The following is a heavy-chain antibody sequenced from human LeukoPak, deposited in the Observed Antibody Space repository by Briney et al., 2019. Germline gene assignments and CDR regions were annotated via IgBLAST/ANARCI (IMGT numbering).Heavy chain of an antibody. CDR1: GFTFSSYA. Sequence: GGSLRLSCAASGFTFSSYAMSWVRQAPGKGLEWVSAISGSGGSTYYADSAKGRFTISRDNSKNTLYLQMNSLRAEDTAVYYCAKEANVLLWFGESNAFDIWGQGTMVTVSS. D-gene: IGHD3-10*01. CDR2: ISGSGGST. J-gene: IGHJ3*02. CDR3: AKEANVLLWFGESNAFDI. V-gene: IGHV3-23*01.